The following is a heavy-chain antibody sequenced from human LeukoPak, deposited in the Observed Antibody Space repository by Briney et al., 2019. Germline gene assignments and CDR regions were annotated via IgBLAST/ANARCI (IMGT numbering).Heavy chain of an antibody. J-gene: IGHJ4*02. CDR2: IYSGGAT. V-gene: IGHV3-53*01. CDR3: ARDRAYSYGYSYYFGN. Sequence: PGGSLRLSCAASGFTVNTNYMSWVRQAPGKGLEWVSVIYSGGATFYADSVRGRFTISRDNSRNTLYLQMNSLRAEDTAVYYCARDRAYSYGYSYYFGNWGQGTLVTVSS. CDR1: GFTVNTNY. D-gene: IGHD5-18*01.